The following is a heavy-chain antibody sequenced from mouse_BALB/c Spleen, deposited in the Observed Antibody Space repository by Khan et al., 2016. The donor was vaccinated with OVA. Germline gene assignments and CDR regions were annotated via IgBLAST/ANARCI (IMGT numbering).Heavy chain of an antibody. Sequence: QMQLEESGPGLVAPSQSLSITCTVSGFSLTGYGVNWVRQPPGKGLEWLGVIWGDGITDYNSALKSRLSISKDNSKSQVFLKMNSLQTDDTARYYCARCPYFGNYFAMDYWGQGTSVTVSS. D-gene: IGHD2-10*01. CDR3: ARCPYFGNYFAMDY. CDR2: IWGDGIT. CDR1: GFSLTGYG. V-gene: IGHV2-6-7*01. J-gene: IGHJ4*01.